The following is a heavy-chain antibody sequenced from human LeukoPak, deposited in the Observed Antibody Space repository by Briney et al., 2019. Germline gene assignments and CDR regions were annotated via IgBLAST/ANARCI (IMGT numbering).Heavy chain of an antibody. CDR3: ARTGAYCSSTSCYEDPYGMDV. CDR2: IYPGDSDT. J-gene: IGHJ6*02. CDR1: GYTFISYW. V-gene: IGHV5-51*01. D-gene: IGHD2-2*01. Sequence: GESLKISCKASGYTFISYWIVWVRQMPGKGLEWMGIIYPGDSDTRYSPSFQGQVTISADKSISTAYLQWSSLKASDTAMYYCARTGAYCSSTSCYEDPYGMDVWGQGTTVTVSS.